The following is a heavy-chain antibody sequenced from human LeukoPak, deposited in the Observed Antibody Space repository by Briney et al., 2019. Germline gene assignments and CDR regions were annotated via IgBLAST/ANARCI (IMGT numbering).Heavy chain of an antibody. CDR1: GYTFTSYG. D-gene: IGHD3-16*02. V-gene: IGHV1-18*01. J-gene: IGHJ4*02. CDR3: ARDGWDYVWGSYRPFDY. CDR2: ISAYNGST. Sequence: GASVKVSCKASGYTFTSYGISWVRQAPGQGLEWMGWISAYNGSTNYAQKLQGRVTMTTDTSTSTAYMELRSLRSDDTAVYYCARDGWDYVWGSYRPFDYWGQGTLVTVSS.